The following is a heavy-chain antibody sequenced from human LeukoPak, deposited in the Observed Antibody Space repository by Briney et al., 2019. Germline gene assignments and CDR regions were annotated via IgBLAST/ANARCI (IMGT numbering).Heavy chain of an antibody. CDR2: IYYSGST. V-gene: IGHV4-39*07. CDR3: ARDSPLEEYDILTGYYLNLDY. Sequence: SETLSLTCTVSGGSISSSSYYWGWIRQPPGKGLEWLGSIYYSGSTYSNPSLKSRVTISVATSKNQFSLKLSSVTAADTAVYYCARDSPLEEYDILTGYYLNLDYWGQGTLVTVSS. J-gene: IGHJ4*02. D-gene: IGHD3-9*01. CDR1: GGSISSSSYY.